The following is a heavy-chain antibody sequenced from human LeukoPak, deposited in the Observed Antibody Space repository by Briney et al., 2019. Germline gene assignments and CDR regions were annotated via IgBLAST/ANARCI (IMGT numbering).Heavy chain of an antibody. CDR2: ISSSSSYI. Sequence: GGSLRPSCAASGFTFSSYSMNWVRQAPGKGLEWVSSISSSSSYIYYADSVKGRFTISRDNAKNSLYLQMNSLRAEDTAVYYCARDRSSSLGWFDPWGQGTLVTVSS. CDR1: GFTFSSYS. J-gene: IGHJ5*02. V-gene: IGHV3-21*01. CDR3: ARDRSSSLGWFDP. D-gene: IGHD6-13*01.